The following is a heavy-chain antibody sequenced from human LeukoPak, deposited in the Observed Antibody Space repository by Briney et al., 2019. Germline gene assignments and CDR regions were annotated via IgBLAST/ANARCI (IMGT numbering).Heavy chain of an antibody. V-gene: IGHV3-23*01. CDR1: GFIFNNSG. CDR3: TENT. J-gene: IGHJ4*02. Sequence: GGSQRLSCAASGFIFNNSGMGWVRQAPGRGLEWVSAISASGLTAYYGDSVKGRFTISRDNAKNTLYLHMSSLRGEDTAIYYCTENTWGRGTRVTVSS. CDR2: ISASGLTA.